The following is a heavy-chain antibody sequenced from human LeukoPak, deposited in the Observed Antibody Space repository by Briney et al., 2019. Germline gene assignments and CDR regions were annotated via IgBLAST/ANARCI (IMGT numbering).Heavy chain of an antibody. Sequence: PGGSLRLSCAASGFTFSSYGMHWVRQAPGKGLEWVAVISYDGSNKYYADSVKGRFTISRDNSKNTLYLQMNSLRAEDTAVYYCAKDMAGSGPPFDYWGQGTLVTVSS. CDR3: AKDMAGSGPPFDY. J-gene: IGHJ4*02. V-gene: IGHV3-30*18. CDR1: GFTFSSYG. CDR2: ISYDGSNK. D-gene: IGHD3-10*01.